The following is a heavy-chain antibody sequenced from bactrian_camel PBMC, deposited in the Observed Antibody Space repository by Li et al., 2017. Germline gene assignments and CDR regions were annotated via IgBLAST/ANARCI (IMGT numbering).Heavy chain of an antibody. CDR3: ARWEGGSYNEYDV. Sequence: DVQLVESGGGSVQAGGSLRLSCAVSGYRSSTNCMGWFRQAPGKELEFVSGINAGGDNTYYASSVKGRFTISRDNVKDTLSLQLDNLKPEDTAMYYCARWEGGSYNEYDVRDQGTQVTVS. J-gene: IGHJ4*01. D-gene: IGHD5*01. CDR2: INAGGDNT. CDR1: GYRSSTNC. V-gene: IGHV3S40*01.